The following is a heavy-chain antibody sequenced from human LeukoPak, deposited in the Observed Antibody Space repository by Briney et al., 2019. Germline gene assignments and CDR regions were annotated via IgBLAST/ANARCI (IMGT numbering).Heavy chain of an antibody. Sequence: PSETLSLTCAVSGYSISSGYYWGWIRQPPGKGLERIGGIYHSGSTYYNPSLKSRVTISVDTSKNQFSLKLNSVTAADTAVYYCARTDFWSGYYFSLWGQGTLVTVSS. V-gene: IGHV4-38-2*01. CDR1: GYSISSGYY. CDR3: ARTDFWSGYYFSL. J-gene: IGHJ4*02. CDR2: IYHSGST. D-gene: IGHD3-3*01.